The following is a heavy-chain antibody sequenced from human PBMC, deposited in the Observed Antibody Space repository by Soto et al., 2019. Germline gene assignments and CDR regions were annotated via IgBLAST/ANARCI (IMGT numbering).Heavy chain of an antibody. CDR3: ARDYSRFGVDPCDY. J-gene: IGHJ4*02. D-gene: IGHD3-3*01. CDR2: IWYDGSNK. Sequence: GGSLRLSCAASGFTFSSYGMHWVRQAPGKGLEWVAVIWYDGSNKYYADSVKGRFTISRDNSKNTLYLQMNSLRAEDTAVYYCARDYSRFGVDPCDYWGQGTLVTVSS. V-gene: IGHV3-33*01. CDR1: GFTFSSYG.